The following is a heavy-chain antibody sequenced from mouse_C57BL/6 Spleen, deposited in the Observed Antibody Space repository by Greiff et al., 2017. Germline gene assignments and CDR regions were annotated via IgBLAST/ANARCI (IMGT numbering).Heavy chain of an antibody. J-gene: IGHJ4*01. Sequence: VQLQQSGPGLVQPSQSLSITCTVSGFSLTSYAVHWVRQSPGKGLEWLGVIWSGGSSDYTAAFISRLSISNVNSKSQIFFKMNRLQADETAIYYWAREREEYSNYYAMDYWGQGTSVTVSS. CDR3: AREREEYSNYYAMDY. CDR1: GFSLTSYA. CDR2: IWSGGSS. D-gene: IGHD2-5*01. V-gene: IGHV2-2*01.